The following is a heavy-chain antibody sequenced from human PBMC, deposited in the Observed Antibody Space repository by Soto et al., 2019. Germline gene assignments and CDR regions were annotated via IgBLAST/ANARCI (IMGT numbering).Heavy chain of an antibody. CDR2: ISGSGGST. J-gene: IGHJ6*02. CDR3: ASSGSYFGYYYGIDV. V-gene: IGHV3-23*01. CDR1: GFTFSSYA. Sequence: EVQLLESGGGLVQPGGSLRLSCAASGFTFSSYAMSWVRQAPGKGLEWVSAISGSGGSTYYADSVKGRFTISRDNSKNTLYLQMNSLRAEDTAVYYCASSGSYFGYYYGIDVWGQGTTVTVSS. D-gene: IGHD1-26*01.